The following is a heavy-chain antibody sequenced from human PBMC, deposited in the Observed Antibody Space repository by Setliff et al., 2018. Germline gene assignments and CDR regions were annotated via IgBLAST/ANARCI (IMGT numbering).Heavy chain of an antibody. CDR1: GDSFSDYY. J-gene: IGHJ2*01. V-gene: IGHV4-34*01. CDR3: ARAQVVFAISAPVWYFEL. CDR2: INQSGNT. D-gene: IGHD2-21*01. Sequence: LTCAVYGDSFSDYYWSWIRQPPGKGLEWIEEINQSGNTNYNPSLNSRVSVSVDTPTNQFSLKVFSVTAADTAVYYCARAQVVFAISAPVWYFELWGRGTQVTVSS.